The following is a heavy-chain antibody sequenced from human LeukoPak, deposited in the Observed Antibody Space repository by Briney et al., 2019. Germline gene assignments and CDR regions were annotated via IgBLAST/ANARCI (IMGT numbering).Heavy chain of an antibody. V-gene: IGHV3-23*01. Sequence: GGSLRLSCAASGFTFSSYAMSWVRQAPGNGLEWVSAISGSGGSTYYADSVKGRFTISRDNSKNTLYLQMNSLRAEDTAVYYCAKDLAPDYYDSSHPSWFDPWGQGTLVTVSS. D-gene: IGHD3-22*01. CDR1: GFTFSSYA. CDR3: AKDLAPDYYDSSHPSWFDP. J-gene: IGHJ5*02. CDR2: ISGSGGST.